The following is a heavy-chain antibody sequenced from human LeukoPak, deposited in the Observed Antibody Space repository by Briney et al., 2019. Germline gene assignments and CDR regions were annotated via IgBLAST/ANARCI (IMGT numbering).Heavy chain of an antibody. D-gene: IGHD6-13*01. CDR2: IYSSGST. Sequence: PGGSLRLSCAASGFSDSSNYMSWVRQAPGKGLEWVSVIYSSGSTYYADSVKGRFTISRDNSKNTLHLQMNTLRAEDTAVYYCGSRIATAGSVDYWGQGTQVTVSS. CDR1: GFSDSSNY. J-gene: IGHJ4*02. CDR3: GSRIATAGSVDY. V-gene: IGHV3-53*01.